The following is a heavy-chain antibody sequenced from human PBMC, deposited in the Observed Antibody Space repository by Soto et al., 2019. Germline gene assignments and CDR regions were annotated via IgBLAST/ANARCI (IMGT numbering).Heavy chain of an antibody. CDR2: INHSGST. Sequence: QVQLQQWGAGLLKPSETLSLTCAVYGGSFSGYYWSWIRQPPGKGLEWIGEINHSGSTNYNPSLKSRVTISVDTSKNQFSLKLSSVTAADTAVYYCARGQRYFDWLLWAFDYWGQGTLVTVPS. CDR3: ARGQRYFDWLLWAFDY. J-gene: IGHJ4*02. V-gene: IGHV4-34*01. CDR1: GGSFSGYY. D-gene: IGHD3-9*01.